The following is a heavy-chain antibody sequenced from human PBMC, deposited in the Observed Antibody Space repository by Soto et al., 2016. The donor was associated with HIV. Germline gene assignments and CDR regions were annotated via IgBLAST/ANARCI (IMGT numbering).Heavy chain of an antibody. CDR3: ALEAPAYYYDSSGYYDY. V-gene: IGHV3-53*02. CDR1: GFTVSSNY. D-gene: IGHD3-22*01. J-gene: IGHJ4*02. Sequence: EVQLVETGGGLIQPGGSLRLSCAASGFTVSSNYMSWVRQAPGKGLEWVSVIYSGGSTYYADSVKGRFTISRDNSKNTLYLQMNSLRAEDTAVYYCALEAPAYYYDSSGYYDYWGQGTLVTVSS. CDR2: IYSGGST.